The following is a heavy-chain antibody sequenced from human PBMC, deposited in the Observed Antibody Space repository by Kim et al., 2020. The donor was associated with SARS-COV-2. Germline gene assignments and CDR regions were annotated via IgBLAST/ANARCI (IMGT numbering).Heavy chain of an antibody. D-gene: IGHD2-15*01. CDR3: ASRSVVAATPDY. J-gene: IGHJ4*02. CDR1: GGSFSGYY. CDR2: INHSGST. Sequence: SETLSLTCAVYGGSFSGYYWSWIRQPPGKGLEWIGEINHSGSTNYNPSLKSRVTISVDNSKNQFSLKLSSVTAADTAVYYCASRSVVAATPDYWGQGTLVTVSS. V-gene: IGHV4-34*01.